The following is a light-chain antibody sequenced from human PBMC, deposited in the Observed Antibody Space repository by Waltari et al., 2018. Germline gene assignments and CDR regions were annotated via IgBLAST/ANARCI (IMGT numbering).Light chain of an antibody. J-gene: IGKJ1*01. CDR3: MQSLQTLWT. CDR1: PSLLHRNGNNY. CDR2: LGS. V-gene: IGKV2-28*01. Sequence: DIVLTQSPLSLPVTPGEPASISCRSSPSLLHRNGNNYLDWYLQKPGQSQQLLIYLGSNRASGVPDRFSGSGLGTDFTLRISRVEAEDVGVYYCMQSLQTLWTFGPGTKVEIK.